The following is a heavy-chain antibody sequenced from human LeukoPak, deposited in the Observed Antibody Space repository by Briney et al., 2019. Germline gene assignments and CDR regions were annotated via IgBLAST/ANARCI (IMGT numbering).Heavy chain of an antibody. Sequence: GGSLRLSCAASGFTFSSYAMSWVRQAPGKGLEWVSAISGSGGSTYYADSVKGRFTISRDSSKNTLYLQMNSLRAEDTAVYYCAKDQRPVYYDSSGYQSDYWGQGTLVTVSS. J-gene: IGHJ4*02. CDR2: ISGSGGST. V-gene: IGHV3-23*01. CDR1: GFTFSSYA. D-gene: IGHD3-22*01. CDR3: AKDQRPVYYDSSGYQSDY.